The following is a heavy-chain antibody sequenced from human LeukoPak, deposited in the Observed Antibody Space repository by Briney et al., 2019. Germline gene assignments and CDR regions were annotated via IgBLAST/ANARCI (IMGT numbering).Heavy chain of an antibody. J-gene: IGHJ4*02. CDR1: GFTFSSYG. CDR3: ARWQQLIHYFDY. V-gene: IGHV3-30*02. CDR2: IRYDGSNK. D-gene: IGHD6-13*01. Sequence: PGGSLRLSCAAFGFTFSSYGMHWVRQAPGKGLEWVAFIRYDGSNKYYADSVKGRFTISRDNSKNTLYLQMNSLRAEDTAVYYCARWQQLIHYFDYWGQGTLVTVSS.